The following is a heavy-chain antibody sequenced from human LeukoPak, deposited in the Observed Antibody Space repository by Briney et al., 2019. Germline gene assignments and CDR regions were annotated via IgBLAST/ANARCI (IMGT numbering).Heavy chain of an antibody. CDR1: GFTFSSYA. Sequence: GGSLRLSCAASGFTFSSYAMSWVRQAPGKGLEWVSAISGSGGSTYYADSVKGRFTTSRDNSKNTLYLQMNSLRAEDTAVYYCAKEGGAYSSSWSGFDYWGQGTLVTVSS. V-gene: IGHV3-23*01. CDR3: AKEGGAYSSSWSGFDY. J-gene: IGHJ4*02. CDR2: ISGSGGST. D-gene: IGHD6-13*01.